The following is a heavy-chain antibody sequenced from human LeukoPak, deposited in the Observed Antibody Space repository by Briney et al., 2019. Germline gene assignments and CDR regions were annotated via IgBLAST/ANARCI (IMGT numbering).Heavy chain of an antibody. Sequence: SQTLSLTCTVSGGSISSGGYYWRWIRQHPGKGLEWIGYIYYSGSTYYNPSLKSRVSISVDTSKNQFSLKLSSVTAADTAVYYCARDSSGWYDYWGQGTLVTVSS. CDR3: ARDSSGWYDY. CDR1: GGSISSGGYY. V-gene: IGHV4-31*03. D-gene: IGHD6-19*01. CDR2: IYYSGST. J-gene: IGHJ4*02.